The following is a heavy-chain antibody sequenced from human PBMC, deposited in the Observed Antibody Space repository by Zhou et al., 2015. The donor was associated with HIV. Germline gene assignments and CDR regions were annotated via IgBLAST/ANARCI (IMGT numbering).Heavy chain of an antibody. D-gene: IGHD6-13*01. Sequence: EQLVESGGTLVQPGKSLRISCQASGFTVNSHHMNWVRQAPGKGLEWVANIKQDGSEMYYVDSVKGRFTISRDNAKNSLYLQMNGLRGEDSAVYYCARDHSGSTWFVSRYYYFGMDVWGQGP. CDR2: IKQDGSEM. CDR1: GFTVNSHH. V-gene: IGHV3-7*01. CDR3: ARDHSGSTWFVSRYYYFGMDV. J-gene: IGHJ6*02.